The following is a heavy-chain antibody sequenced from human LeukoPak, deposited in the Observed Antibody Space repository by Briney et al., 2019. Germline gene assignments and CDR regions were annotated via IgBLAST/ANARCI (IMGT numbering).Heavy chain of an antibody. Sequence: GGSLRLSCAASGFTFSSYAMHWVRQAPGKGLEWVAVISYDGSNKYYADSVKGRFTTSRDNSKNTLYLQMISLRAEDTAVYYCARDGGYCSGGSCQYYFDYWGQGTLVTVSS. CDR3: ARDGGYCSGGSCQYYFDY. CDR2: ISYDGSNK. CDR1: GFTFSSYA. V-gene: IGHV3-30*04. J-gene: IGHJ4*02. D-gene: IGHD2-15*01.